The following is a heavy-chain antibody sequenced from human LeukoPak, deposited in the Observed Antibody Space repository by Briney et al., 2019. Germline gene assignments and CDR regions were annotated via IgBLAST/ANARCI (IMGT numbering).Heavy chain of an antibody. CDR1: GYTFTGYY. CDR3: ARASFNWFAP. D-gene: IGHD1-26*01. Sequence: ASVKVSCKTSGYTFTGYYMHWVRQAPGQGLEWMGIINPSGGSTSYAQKFQGRVTMTRDMSTSTVYMELSRLTSDDTAVYYCARASFNWFAPWGQGTLVTVSS. CDR2: INPSGGST. J-gene: IGHJ5*02. V-gene: IGHV1-46*01.